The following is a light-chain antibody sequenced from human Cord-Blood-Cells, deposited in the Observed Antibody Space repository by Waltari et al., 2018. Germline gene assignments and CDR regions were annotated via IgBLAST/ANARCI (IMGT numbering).Light chain of an antibody. CDR3: SSYTSSSTLL. J-gene: IGLJ3*02. V-gene: IGLV2-14*03. CDR2: DVS. CDR1: RSDVGGYHY. Sequence: QSALTQPASVSGSPGQSITISCTGTRSDVGGYHYGSWYQQHPGKAPKLMIDDVSNRPSGVSNRFSGSKSGNTASLTISGLQAEDEADYYCSSYTSSSTLLFGGGTKLTVL.